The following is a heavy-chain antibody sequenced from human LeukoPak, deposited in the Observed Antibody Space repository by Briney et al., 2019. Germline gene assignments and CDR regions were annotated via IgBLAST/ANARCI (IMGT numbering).Heavy chain of an antibody. Sequence: ASVKVSCKASGYTFTGYYMHWLRQAPGQGLEWMGRINPNSGGTNYAQKFQGRVTMTRDTSISTAYMELSRLRSDDTAVCYCARETYDYGSGSLFDYWGQGTLVTVSS. CDR1: GYTFTGYY. D-gene: IGHD3-10*01. CDR3: ARETYDYGSGSLFDY. J-gene: IGHJ4*02. CDR2: INPNSGGT. V-gene: IGHV1-2*06.